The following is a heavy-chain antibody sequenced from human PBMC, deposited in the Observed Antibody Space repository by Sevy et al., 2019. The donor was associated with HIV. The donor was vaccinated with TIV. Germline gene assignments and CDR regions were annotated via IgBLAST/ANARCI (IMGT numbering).Heavy chain of an antibody. CDR1: GYTFTGYY. Sequence: ASVKVSCKASGYTFTGYYMHWVRQAPGQGLEWMGWINPNGGGTNYAQKFQGRVTMTRDTSISTAYMELSRLRSDDTAVYYCARERVPEAGSYGPGLTDYWGQGTLVTVSS. CDR3: ARERVPEAGSYGPGLTDY. V-gene: IGHV1-2*02. J-gene: IGHJ4*02. CDR2: INPNGGGT. D-gene: IGHD5-18*01.